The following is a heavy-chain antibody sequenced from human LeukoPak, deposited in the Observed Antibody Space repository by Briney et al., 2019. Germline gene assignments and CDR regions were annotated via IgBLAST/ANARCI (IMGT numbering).Heavy chain of an antibody. J-gene: IGHJ3*02. CDR3: ARVGIAVAGRAFDI. D-gene: IGHD6-19*01. Sequence: SETLSLTCTVSGGSISSYYWSWIRQPPGKGLDWIGYIYYSGSTNYNPSLKSRVTISVDTSKNQFSLKLSSVTAADTAVYYCARVGIAVAGRAFDIWGQGTMVTVSS. V-gene: IGHV4-59*01. CDR2: IYYSGST. CDR1: GGSISSYY.